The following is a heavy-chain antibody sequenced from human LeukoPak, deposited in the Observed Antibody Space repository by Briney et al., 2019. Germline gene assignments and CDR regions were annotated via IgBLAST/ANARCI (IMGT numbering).Heavy chain of an antibody. CDR2: ISGSGGNT. J-gene: IGHJ4*02. CDR1: GFTFSSYA. Sequence: GGSLRPSCAASGFTFSSYAMSWVRQAPGKGLEWVSAISGSGGNTYYADSVKGRFTISRDNSKNTLYLQMNSLRAEDTAVYYCANRGVPAAFDYWGQGTLVTVSS. D-gene: IGHD2-2*01. V-gene: IGHV3-23*01. CDR3: ANRGVPAAFDY.